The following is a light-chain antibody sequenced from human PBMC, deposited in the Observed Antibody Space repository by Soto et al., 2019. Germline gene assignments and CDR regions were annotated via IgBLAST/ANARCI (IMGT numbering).Light chain of an antibody. CDR3: CSYAGSISPLV. CDR2: EGS. V-gene: IGLV2-23*01. CDR1: SSNVGSYNL. J-gene: IGLJ2*01. Sequence: QSVLTQPASVSGSPGQSITISCTGTSSNVGSYNLVSWYQQHPGKAPKLMIYEGSKRPSGVSNRFSGSKSGNTASLTISGLQAEDEADYYCCSYAGSISPLVFGGGTQLTVL.